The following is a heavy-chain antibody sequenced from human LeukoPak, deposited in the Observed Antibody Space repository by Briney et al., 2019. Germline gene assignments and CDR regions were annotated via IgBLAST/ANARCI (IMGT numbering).Heavy chain of an antibody. CDR2: MNPNSGGT. CDR3: ARGGDFTYYYDSSGYSHRLNY. D-gene: IGHD3-22*01. CDR1: GYTFTSYD. V-gene: IGHV1-2*02. Sequence: GASVKVSCKASGYTFTSYDINWVRQATGQGLEWMGWMNPNSGGTNYAQKFQGRVTMTRDTSISTAYMELSRLRSDDTAVYYCARGGDFTYYYDSSGYSHRLNYWGQGTLVTVSS. J-gene: IGHJ4*02.